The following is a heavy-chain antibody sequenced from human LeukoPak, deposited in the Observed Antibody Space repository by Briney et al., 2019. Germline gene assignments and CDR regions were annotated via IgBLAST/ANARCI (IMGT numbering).Heavy chain of an antibody. CDR2: ISGSGGST. CDR3: AKVGTGIAAAGTGYFDY. J-gene: IGHJ4*02. D-gene: IGHD6-13*01. CDR1: GFTFSSYA. V-gene: IGHV3-23*01. Sequence: GGSLRLSCAASGFTFSSYAMSWVRQAPGKGLEWVSAISGSGGSTYYADSVKGRFTISRDNSKNTLYLQMNSLRAEDTAVYYCAKVGTGIAAAGTGYFDYWGQGTLVTVSS.